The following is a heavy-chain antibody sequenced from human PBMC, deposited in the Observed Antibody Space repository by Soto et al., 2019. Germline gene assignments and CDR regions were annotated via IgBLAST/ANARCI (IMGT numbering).Heavy chain of an antibody. Sequence: QVTLKESGPVLVKPTETLTLTCTVSGFSLSNARMGVSWIRQPPGKALEWLAHIFSNDEKSYSTSLKSRLTISKDTSKSQVVLTMTNMDPVDTATYYCARFLYYYGSGSSDYYYYYYMDVWGKGTTVTVSS. D-gene: IGHD3-10*01. CDR2: IFSNDEK. J-gene: IGHJ6*03. CDR3: ARFLYYYGSGSSDYYYYYYMDV. CDR1: GFSLSNARMG. V-gene: IGHV2-26*01.